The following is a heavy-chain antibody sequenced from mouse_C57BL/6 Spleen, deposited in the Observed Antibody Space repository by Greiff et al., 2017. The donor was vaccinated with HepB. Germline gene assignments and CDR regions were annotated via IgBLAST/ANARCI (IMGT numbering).Heavy chain of an antibody. D-gene: IGHD1-1*01. J-gene: IGHJ4*01. Sequence: EVKLQESGPGLVKPSQSLSLTCSVTGYSITSGYYWNWIRQFPGNKLEWMGYISYDGSNNYNPSLKNRISITRDTSKNQFFLKLNSVTTEDTATYYCASKGYYGLYAMDYWGQGTSVTVSS. CDR2: ISYDGSN. CDR3: ASKGYYGLYAMDY. CDR1: GYSITSGYY. V-gene: IGHV3-6*01.